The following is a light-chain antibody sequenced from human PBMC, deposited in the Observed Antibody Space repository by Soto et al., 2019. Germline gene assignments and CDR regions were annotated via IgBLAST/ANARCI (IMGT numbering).Light chain of an antibody. CDR1: QDIRNY. Sequence: DIQMTQSPPSLSASVGDRVTITCRATQDIRNYLGWYQQNPGKDPKRLIYAASSLQSGVPTRFSGSGYGTEFALTISSLQPEDFATYFCLQYNAYPYAFGQGTKLEF. CDR2: AAS. J-gene: IGKJ2*01. CDR3: LQYNAYPYA. V-gene: IGKV1-17*01.